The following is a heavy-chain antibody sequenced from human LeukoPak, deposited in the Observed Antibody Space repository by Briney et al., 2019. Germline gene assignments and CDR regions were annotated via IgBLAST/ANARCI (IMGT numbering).Heavy chain of an antibody. J-gene: IGHJ3*02. CDR2: IYHSGST. V-gene: IGHV4-30-2*06. CDR1: GGSISSGGYS. Sequence: SETLSLTCAVSGGSISSGGYSWSWIRQSPGKGLEWIGYIYHSGSTYYNPSLKSRVTTSVDRSKNQFSMKLSSVTAADTAVYYCARGDHFDIWGQGTMVTVSS. CDR3: ARGDHFDI.